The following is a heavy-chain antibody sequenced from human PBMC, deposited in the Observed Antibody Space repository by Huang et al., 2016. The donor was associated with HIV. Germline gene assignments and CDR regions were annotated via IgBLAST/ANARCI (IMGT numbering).Heavy chain of an antibody. J-gene: IGHJ4*02. Sequence: QVQLHQWGAGLVRPSETLSLTCAVYGVSFSDHGWMWIRQSPGKGLEWIGEISHRGSTTYNPALKSRVIMSLDTSKSQISLKVTLVTAADTALYYCATKTTYDATGYSAVDFWSQGTRVTISS. CDR1: GVSFSDHG. CDR3: ATKTTYDATGYSAVDF. CDR2: ISHRGST. D-gene: IGHD3-9*01. V-gene: IGHV4-34*01.